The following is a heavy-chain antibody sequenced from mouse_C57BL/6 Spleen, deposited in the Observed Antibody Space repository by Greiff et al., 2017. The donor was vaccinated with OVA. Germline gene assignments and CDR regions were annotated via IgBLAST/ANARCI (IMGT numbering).Heavy chain of an antibody. CDR2: IYPGDGDT. J-gene: IGHJ3*01. CDR1: GYAFSSSW. D-gene: IGHD4-1*01. V-gene: IGHV1-82*01. Sequence: VQRVESGPELVKPGASVKISCKASGYAFSSSWMNWVKQRPGKGLEWIGRIYPGDGDTNYNGKFKGKATLTADKSSSTAYMQLSSLTSEDSTVYFCMGRYWGQGTLVTVSA. CDR3: MGRY.